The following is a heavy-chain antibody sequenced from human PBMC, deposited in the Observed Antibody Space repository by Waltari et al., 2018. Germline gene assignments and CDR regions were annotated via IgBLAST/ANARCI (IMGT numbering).Heavy chain of an antibody. Sequence: QLQLQESGPGLVKPSETLSLTCTVSGGSISSSSYYWGWIRQPSGKGLEWIGSIYYSGSTYYNPSLKSRVTISVDTSKNQFSLKLSSVTAADTAVYYCARYCSSTSCYVDPWGQGTLVTVSS. J-gene: IGHJ5*02. CDR2: IYYSGST. V-gene: IGHV4-39*01. D-gene: IGHD2-2*01. CDR1: GGSISSSSYY. CDR3: ARYCSSTSCYVDP.